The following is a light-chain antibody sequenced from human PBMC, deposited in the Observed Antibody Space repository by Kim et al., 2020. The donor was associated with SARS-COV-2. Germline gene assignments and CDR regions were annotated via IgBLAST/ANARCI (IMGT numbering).Light chain of an antibody. Sequence: PASISCRSSQSRLHSNGYNYLDWYLQKPGQSPQLLIYLGSNRASGVPDRCSGSGSGTDFTLKISRVEAEDVGVYYCMQALQTPRLTFGGGTKLEIK. J-gene: IGKJ4*01. CDR2: LGS. V-gene: IGKV2-28*01. CDR1: QSRLHSNGYNY. CDR3: MQALQTPRLT.